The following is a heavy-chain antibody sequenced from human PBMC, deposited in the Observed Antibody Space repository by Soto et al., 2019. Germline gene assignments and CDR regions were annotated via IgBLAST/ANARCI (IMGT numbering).Heavy chain of an antibody. CDR3: ARHSLALRKNNWFDP. D-gene: IGHD3-3*02. CDR1: GDSIISSDFY. V-gene: IGHV4-39*01. J-gene: IGHJ5*02. Sequence: LSLTCTVSGDSIISSDFYWGWVRQPPGKGLEWIGSIFYLGSPYYNPSLKSRVTMSVDTSKNQFSLRLRSVTAADTALYFCARHSLALRKNNWFDPWGQGIMVTVSS. CDR2: IFYLGSP.